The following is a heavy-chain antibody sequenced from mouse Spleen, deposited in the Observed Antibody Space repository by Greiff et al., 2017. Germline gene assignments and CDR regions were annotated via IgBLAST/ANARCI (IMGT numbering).Heavy chain of an antibody. CDR2: IDPSDSYT. J-gene: IGHJ4*01. CDR1: GYTFTSYW. V-gene: IGHV1-59*01. Sequence: QVQLKQSGAELVRPGTSVKLSCKASGYTFTSYWMHWVKQRPGQGLEWIGVIDPSDSYTNYNQKFKGKATLTVDTSSSTAYMQLSSLTSEDSAVYYCARWGVKGLYYAMDYWGQGTSVTVSS. D-gene: IGHD3-1*01. CDR3: ARWGVKGLYYAMDY.